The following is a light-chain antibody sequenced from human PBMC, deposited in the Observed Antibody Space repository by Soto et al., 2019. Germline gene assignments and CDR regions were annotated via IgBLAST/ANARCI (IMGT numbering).Light chain of an antibody. J-gene: IGKJ2*01. CDR2: DAS. V-gene: IGKV3-11*01. Sequence: EIVLTKSPATLSLSTGERATLSCRASQSVSSYLAWYQQKPGQAPRLLIYDASNSATGIPARFSGSGSGTDSTLTSSNLEPEDFAVYYCQQLSNRPPYTFGQRTKLEIK. CDR1: QSVSSY. CDR3: QQLSNRPPYT.